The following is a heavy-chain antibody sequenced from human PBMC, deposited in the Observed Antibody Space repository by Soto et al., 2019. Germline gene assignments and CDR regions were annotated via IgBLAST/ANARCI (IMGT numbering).Heavy chain of an antibody. CDR3: ARMSYFYDKWYFDL. Sequence: QLQESGPGLVMPSQTLSLTCTVSGASINNNDYYWSWIRQTPGKGLEWIGYVYYSGSTDYSPSLKSRLSMSIDKSQNQFTLKLNSVTAADTATYCCARMSYFYDKWYFDLWGRGTLVTVSS. D-gene: IGHD3-22*01. V-gene: IGHV4-30-4*01. CDR2: VYYSGST. CDR1: GASINNNDYY. J-gene: IGHJ2*01.